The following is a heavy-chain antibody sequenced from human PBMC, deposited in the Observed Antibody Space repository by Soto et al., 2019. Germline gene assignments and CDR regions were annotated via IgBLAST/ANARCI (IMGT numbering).Heavy chain of an antibody. Sequence: ASVKVSCKTSGFTFNVYGIHWVRQAPGQGLEWVGGLIPIYDAPYYAQKFQDRVTITADKSTTTVHLELSSLRSEDTAVYFCARVRDPHLDHYGLDVWGQGTTVTVSS. CDR3: ARVRDPHLDHYGLDV. J-gene: IGHJ6*02. CDR1: GFTFNVYG. CDR2: LIPIYDAP. V-gene: IGHV1-69*06.